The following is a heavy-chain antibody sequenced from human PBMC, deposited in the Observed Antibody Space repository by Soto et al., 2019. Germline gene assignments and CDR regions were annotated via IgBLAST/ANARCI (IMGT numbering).Heavy chain of an antibody. J-gene: IGHJ5*02. CDR3: ATLTVLRYFDWLPPGNWSDP. V-gene: IGHV1-24*01. CDR2: FDPEDGET. CDR1: GYTLTELS. D-gene: IGHD3-9*01. Sequence: ASVKVSCKVSGYTLTELSMHWVRQAPGKGLEWMGGFDPEDGETIYAQKFQGRVTMTEDTSTDTAYMELSSLRSEDTAVYYCATLTVLRYFDWLPPGNWSDPWGQGTLVTLSS.